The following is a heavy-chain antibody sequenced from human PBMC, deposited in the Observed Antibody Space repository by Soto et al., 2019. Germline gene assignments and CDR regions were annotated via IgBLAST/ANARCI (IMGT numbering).Heavy chain of an antibody. CDR2: ISSDGSAT. J-gene: IGHJ4*02. Sequence: EVQLVESGGGLVQPGGYLRLSCAASGFTFSGYWMHWVRQAPATGLVWISRISSDGSATNYADSVKGRFTISRDNAKNTLYLQMNSLRVEDTAVYYCAGGQVSGAAGSGTAGYWGQGTLVTVSS. CDR1: GFTFSGYW. V-gene: IGHV3-74*01. CDR3: AGGQVSGAAGSGTAGY. D-gene: IGHD6-19*01.